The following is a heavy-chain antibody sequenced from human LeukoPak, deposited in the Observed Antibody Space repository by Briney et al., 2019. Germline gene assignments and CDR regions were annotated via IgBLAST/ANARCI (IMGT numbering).Heavy chain of an antibody. Sequence: GGSLRLSCAVSGLTVNSNHMSWVRQAPGKGLEWGSVIYRSGNTNYADSVKGRFTISRDNSKNTLYLQMNSLRAEDTAVYYCARDLLISNTWYLGDYWGQGTLVTVSS. D-gene: IGHD3-3*02. V-gene: IGHV3-66*01. CDR3: ARDLLISNTWYLGDY. J-gene: IGHJ4*02. CDR1: GLTVNSNH. CDR2: IYRSGNT.